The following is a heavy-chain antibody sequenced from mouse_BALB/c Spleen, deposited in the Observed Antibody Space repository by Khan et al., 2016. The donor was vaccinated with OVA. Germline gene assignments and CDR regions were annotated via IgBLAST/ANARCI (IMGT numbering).Heavy chain of an antibody. CDR1: GYSITSEYT. V-gene: IGHV3-2*02. J-gene: IGHJ3*01. CDR3: ARKDYDDYDPFPY. D-gene: IGHD2-4*01. CDR2: ISYSGNT. Sequence: EVQLQESGPGLVKPSQSLSLTCTVTGYSITSEYTWNWIRQFPGNKLEWMGFISYSGNTRYNPSLKSRISITRDTSNNQFFLQLNSVTSEDTATYYCARKDYDDYDPFPYWGQGTLVTVSA.